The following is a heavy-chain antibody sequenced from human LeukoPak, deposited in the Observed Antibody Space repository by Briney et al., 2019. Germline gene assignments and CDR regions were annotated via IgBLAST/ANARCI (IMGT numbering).Heavy chain of an antibody. D-gene: IGHD3-10*01. CDR3: AKDAYYYGSGSYYNIPWFDP. Sequence: GGSLRLSCAASGFTFSSYAMSWVRQAPGKGLEWVSAISGSGGSTYYADSVKGRSTISRDNSKNTLYLQMNSLRAEDTAVYYCAKDAYYYGSGSYYNIPWFDPWGQGTLVTVSS. J-gene: IGHJ5*02. CDR2: ISGSGGST. CDR1: GFTFSSYA. V-gene: IGHV3-23*01.